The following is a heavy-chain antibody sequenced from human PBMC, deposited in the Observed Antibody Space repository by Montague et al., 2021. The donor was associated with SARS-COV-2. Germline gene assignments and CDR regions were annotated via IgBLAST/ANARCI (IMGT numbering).Heavy chain of an antibody. CDR1: GDSISHAF. V-gene: IGHV4-59*01. D-gene: IGHD1-26*01. CDR2: VYYSRSS. Sequence: SETLSLTCTVSGDSISHAFWNWIRMPQAKGLELVGYVYYSRSSSYNPYLTGRVSVAVDTAKHQFSLRLSTVTAADTAMDDCVRATAPSGSGTFYDYWGQGTLVAVSS. J-gene: IGHJ4*02. CDR3: VRATAPSGSGTFYDY.